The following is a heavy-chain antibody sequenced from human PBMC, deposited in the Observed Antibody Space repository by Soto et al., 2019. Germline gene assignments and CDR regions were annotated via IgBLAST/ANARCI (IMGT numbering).Heavy chain of an antibody. J-gene: IGHJ4*02. CDR3: ARPAIVVSVSAFDY. CDR1: GGSFSGYY. CDR2: INHSGST. Sequence: QVQLQQWGAGLLKPSETLSLTCAVYGGSFSGYYWSWIRQPPGKGLEWIGEINHSGSTNYNPSLKRRVTISVDTSKNQFSLKLSSVTAADTALYYCARPAIVVSVSAFDYWGQGTLVTVSS. D-gene: IGHD2-2*01. V-gene: IGHV4-34*01.